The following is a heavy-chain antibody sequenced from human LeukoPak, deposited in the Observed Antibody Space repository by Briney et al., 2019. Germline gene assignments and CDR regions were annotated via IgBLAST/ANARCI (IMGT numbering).Heavy chain of an antibody. J-gene: IGHJ3*02. CDR1: GYTFTGYY. V-gene: IGHV1-2*02. D-gene: IGHD6-13*01. Sequence: ASVKVSCKASGYTFTGYYMHWVRQAPGQGLEWMGWINPNSGGTNYAQKFQGRVTMTRDTSISTAYMELSRLRSDDTAVYYCARGNSSSWWKGGSGDAFDIWGQGQWSPSLQ. CDR2: INPNSGGT. CDR3: ARGNSSSWWKGGSGDAFDI.